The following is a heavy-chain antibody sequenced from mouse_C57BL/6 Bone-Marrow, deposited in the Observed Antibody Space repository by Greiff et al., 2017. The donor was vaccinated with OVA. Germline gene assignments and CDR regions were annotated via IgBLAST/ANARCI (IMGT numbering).Heavy chain of an antibody. J-gene: IGHJ1*03. CDR3: ARRNFWYFDV. V-gene: IGHV5-12*01. CDR1: GFTFSDYY. Sequence: EVKLMESGGGLVQPGGSLKLSCAASGFTFSDYYMYWVRQTPEKRLEWVAYISNGGGSTYYPDNVKGRFTISRDTAKNTRYLQMSRLKSEDTAMYYCARRNFWYFDVWGTGTTVTVSS. CDR2: ISNGGGST.